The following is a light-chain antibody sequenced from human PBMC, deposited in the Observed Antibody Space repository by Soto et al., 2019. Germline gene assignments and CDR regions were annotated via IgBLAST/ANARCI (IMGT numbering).Light chain of an antibody. J-gene: IGLJ1*01. Sequence: QAVVTQPASVSGSTGQSITISCTGTSSDVGGYNYVSWYQLHPGKAPKLIISEVSNRPSGVSLRFSGSKSGNTASLTISGLQAEDEADYFCSSYTSDSNPYVFGTGTKLTVL. CDR3: SSYTSDSNPYV. V-gene: IGLV2-14*01. CDR1: SSDVGGYNY. CDR2: EVS.